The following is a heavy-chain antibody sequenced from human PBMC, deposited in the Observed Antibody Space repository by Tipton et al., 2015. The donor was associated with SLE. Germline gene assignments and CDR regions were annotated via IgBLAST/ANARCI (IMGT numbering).Heavy chain of an antibody. D-gene: IGHD1-26*01. CDR2: ISSSGSYI. Sequence: SLRLSCAASGFTFSDYYMSWIRQAPGKGLKWVSYISSSGSYIYYADSVKGRFTISRDNAKNSLYLQMNSLRAEDTAVYYCARDFLVGVPGYFDYWGQGTLVTVSS. CDR3: ARDFLVGVPGYFDY. V-gene: IGHV3-11*04. J-gene: IGHJ4*02. CDR1: GFTFSDYY.